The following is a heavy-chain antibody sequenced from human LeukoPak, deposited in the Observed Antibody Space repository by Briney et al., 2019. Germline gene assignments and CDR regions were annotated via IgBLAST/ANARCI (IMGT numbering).Heavy chain of an antibody. Sequence: GGSLRLSCAASGFSFSSYAMHWDRQAPGKGLEWVSVIYSGGSTYYADSVKGRFTISRDNSKNTLYLQMNSLRAEDTAVYYCARGDSSSCKNYYYYYGMDVWGQGTTVTVSS. J-gene: IGHJ6*02. CDR2: IYSGGST. V-gene: IGHV3-NL1*01. CDR1: GFSFSSYA. D-gene: IGHD6-13*01. CDR3: ARGDSSSCKNYYYYYGMDV.